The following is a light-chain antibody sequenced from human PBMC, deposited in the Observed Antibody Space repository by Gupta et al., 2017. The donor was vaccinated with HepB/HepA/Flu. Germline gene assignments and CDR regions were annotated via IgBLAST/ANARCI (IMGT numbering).Light chain of an antibody. V-gene: IGLV2-23*02. CDR3: CCYTYQTPGV. Sequence: QSALTQPPSVSGSPGQSITISCTGTSSDIGTYDVVSWYQQHPGKAPRLRIDEVKNRPSGISSRVAGSKSGTKASPTISGLQDEDEADDYCCCYTYQTPGVFGGGTKLTVL. CDR2: EVK. J-gene: IGLJ2*01. CDR1: SSDIGTYDV.